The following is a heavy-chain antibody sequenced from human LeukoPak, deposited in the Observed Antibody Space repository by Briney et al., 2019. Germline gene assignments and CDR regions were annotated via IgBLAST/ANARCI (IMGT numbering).Heavy chain of an antibody. CDR3: ARDPPPSRAADETAVAGTDY. CDR1: GFTFSDYW. J-gene: IGHJ4*02. CDR2: INTDGSIT. Sequence: GGSLRLSCAASGFTFSDYWIHWVRQAPGKGLVWVSRINTDGSITNYADSVKGRFSISRDNAKNTLYLQMSSLRAEDTAVYYCARDPPPSRAADETAVAGTDYWGQGTLVTVSS. D-gene: IGHD6-19*01. V-gene: IGHV3-74*01.